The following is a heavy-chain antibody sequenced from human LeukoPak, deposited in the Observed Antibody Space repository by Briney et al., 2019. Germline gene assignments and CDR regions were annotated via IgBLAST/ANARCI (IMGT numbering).Heavy chain of an antibody. Sequence: GRSLRLSCAASGFTFSSYAMHWVRQAPGKGLEWVAVISYDGSNKYYADSVKGRFTISRDNSKNTLYLQMNSLRAEDTAVYYCAIDRTLSGNSGQGAFDIWGQGTMVTVSS. CDR2: ISYDGSNK. D-gene: IGHD4-23*01. J-gene: IGHJ3*02. CDR3: AIDRTLSGNSGQGAFDI. CDR1: GFTFSSYA. V-gene: IGHV3-30-3*01.